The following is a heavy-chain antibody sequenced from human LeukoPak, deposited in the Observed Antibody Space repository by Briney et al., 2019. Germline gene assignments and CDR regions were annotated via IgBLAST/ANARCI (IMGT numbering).Heavy chain of an antibody. CDR3: ARASGSYYPRYFDY. D-gene: IGHD1-26*01. CDR2: IYTSGST. J-gene: IGHJ4*02. Sequence: PSETLSLTCTVSGGSISSGDYYWSWNRQPAGTGLEWIGRIYTSGSTNYNPSLKSRVTISVDTSKNQFSLKLSSVTAADTAVYYCARASGSYYPRYFDYWGQGTLVTVSS. CDR1: GGSISSGDYY. V-gene: IGHV4-61*02.